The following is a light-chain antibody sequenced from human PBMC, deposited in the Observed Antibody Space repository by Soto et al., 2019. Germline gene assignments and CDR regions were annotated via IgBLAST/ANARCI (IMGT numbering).Light chain of an antibody. Sequence: EIVLTQSPGTLSLSPGERATLSCRASQSVSSNYLAWYQQRPGQAPRLLIYGASSRATGIPGRFSGSGSGTDFALTISSLEPEDFAVYYCQQYGTSPLTFGEGTKVEIK. J-gene: IGKJ1*01. CDR3: QQYGTSPLT. CDR1: QSVSSNY. CDR2: GAS. V-gene: IGKV3-20*01.